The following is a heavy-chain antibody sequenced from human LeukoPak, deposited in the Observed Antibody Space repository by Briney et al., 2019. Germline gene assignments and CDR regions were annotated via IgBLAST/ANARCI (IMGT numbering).Heavy chain of an antibody. CDR3: ARDKVVGATYFDY. CDR1: GFTFTRYG. CDR2: ISGSTSAV. D-gene: IGHD1-26*01. Sequence: GGSLRLSCAASGFTFTRYGMVWVRQAPGKGLEWVSYISGSTSAVYYADSVRGRFTISRDNAKNSLYLQMNSLRAEDTAVYYCARDKVVGATYFDYWGQGTLVTVSS. V-gene: IGHV3-48*04. J-gene: IGHJ4*02.